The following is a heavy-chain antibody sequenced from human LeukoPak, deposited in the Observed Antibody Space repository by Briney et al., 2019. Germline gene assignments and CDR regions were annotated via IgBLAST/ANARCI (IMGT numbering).Heavy chain of an antibody. J-gene: IGHJ4*02. Sequence: GGSLRLSCAASGFTFSTYNMNWDRQAPGRGLEWVSSITYISYADSVKGRFTISRDNAKNSLYLQMNSLRVEDTAVYYCVRGDSSGRYYFDFWGQGTLLTVSS. D-gene: IGHD3-22*01. V-gene: IGHV3-21*06. CDR1: GFTFSTYN. CDR2: ITYI. CDR3: VRGDSSGRYYFDF.